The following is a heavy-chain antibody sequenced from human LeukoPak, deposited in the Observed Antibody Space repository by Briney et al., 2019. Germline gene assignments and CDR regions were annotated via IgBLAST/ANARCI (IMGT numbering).Heavy chain of an antibody. Sequence: SETLSLTCTVYGGSISSYFWSWIRQPPGKGLEWIGYIYYSGSTNYNPSLKSRVTISVDTSKNQFSLKLSSVTAADTAVYYCARDGSFYGMDVWGQGSTVTVSS. J-gene: IGHJ6*02. CDR1: GGSISSYF. CDR3: ARDGSFYGMDV. D-gene: IGHD3-10*01. CDR2: IYYSGST. V-gene: IGHV4-59*01.